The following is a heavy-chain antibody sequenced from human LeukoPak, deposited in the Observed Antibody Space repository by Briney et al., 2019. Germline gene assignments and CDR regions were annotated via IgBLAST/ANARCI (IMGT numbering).Heavy chain of an antibody. D-gene: IGHD6-19*01. CDR2: VNLPGST. CDR1: GGSISNTNW. V-gene: IGHV4-4*02. CDR3: AKDRTSSSGWYYFDY. Sequence: PSGTLSLTCGVSGGSISNTNWWTWGRQPPGKGLEWIGEVNLPGSTNYNPSLKSRVAISVDKSENPISLKLSSVTAADTAVYYCAKDRTSSSGWYYFDYWGQGTLVTVSS. J-gene: IGHJ4*02.